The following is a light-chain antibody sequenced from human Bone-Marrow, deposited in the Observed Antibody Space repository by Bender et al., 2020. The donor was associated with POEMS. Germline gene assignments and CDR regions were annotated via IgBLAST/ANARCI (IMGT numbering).Light chain of an antibody. CDR2: RDT. CDR3: QAWDTNTYV. V-gene: IGLV3-1*01. J-gene: IGLJ1*01. Sequence: SYELTQAPSVAVSPGQTAIITCSGDKLDTKYTCWYQQKPGQSPVLVIYRDTRRPSGIPERFSGSNSGNAATLTISGTQATDEADYYCQAWDTNTYVFGSGTKVTVL. CDR1: KLDTKY.